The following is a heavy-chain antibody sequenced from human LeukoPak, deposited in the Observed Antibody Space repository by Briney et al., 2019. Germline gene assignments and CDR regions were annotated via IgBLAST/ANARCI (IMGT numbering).Heavy chain of an antibody. CDR2: MNPNSGNT. V-gene: IGHV1-8*01. J-gene: IGHJ4*02. CDR3: ARDGHYYDSSGYSQIDY. D-gene: IGHD3-22*01. Sequence: GASVKVSCKASGYTFTSYDINWVRQATGQGLEWMGWMNPNSGNTGSAQRFQGRVTMTRNTSISTAYMELSSLRSEDTAVYYCARDGHYYDSSGYSQIDYWGQGTLVTVSS. CDR1: GYTFTSYD.